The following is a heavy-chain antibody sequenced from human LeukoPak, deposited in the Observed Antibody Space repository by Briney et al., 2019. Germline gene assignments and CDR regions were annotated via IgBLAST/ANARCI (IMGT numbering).Heavy chain of an antibody. Sequence: GGSLRLSCEASGFSVSNNYMTWVRQAPGKGLEWVSVIYSGGTTYYGDSVEGRFTISRDNSRNTLNLQMNSLRAEDTAVYFCARGQSGDPAFDVWGQGTMVTVSS. V-gene: IGHV3-53*01. D-gene: IGHD4-17*01. CDR2: IYSGGTT. CDR3: ARGQSGDPAFDV. J-gene: IGHJ3*01. CDR1: GFSVSNNY.